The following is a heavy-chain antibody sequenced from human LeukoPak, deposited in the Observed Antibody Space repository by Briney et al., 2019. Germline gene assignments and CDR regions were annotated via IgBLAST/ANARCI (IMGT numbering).Heavy chain of an antibody. D-gene: IGHD4-17*01. V-gene: IGHV3-21*01. J-gene: IGHJ6*03. CDR1: GFTFSSYS. Sequence: GGSLRLSCAASGFTFSSYSMNWVRQAPGKGLEWVSFISSSSSYIYYADSVKGRFTISRDNAKNSLYLQMNSLRAEDTAVYYCARVEGVTTVPFGGDYYMDVWGKGTTVTISS. CDR2: ISSSSSYI. CDR3: ARVEGVTTVPFGGDYYMDV.